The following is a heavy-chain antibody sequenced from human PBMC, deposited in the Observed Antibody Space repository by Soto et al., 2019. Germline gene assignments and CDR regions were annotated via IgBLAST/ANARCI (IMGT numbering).Heavy chain of an antibody. V-gene: IGHV3-23*01. CDR2: ISGSGGST. CDR1: GFTFSSYA. D-gene: IGHD1-26*01. Sequence: PGGSLRLSCAASGFTFSSYAMSWGRQAPWKGLEWVSAISGSGGSTYYADSVKGRFTISRDNSKNTLYLQMNSLRAEDTAVYYCAKDRRWELTAYYYYYGMDVWGQGTTVTVSS. CDR3: AKDRRWELTAYYYYYGMDV. J-gene: IGHJ6*02.